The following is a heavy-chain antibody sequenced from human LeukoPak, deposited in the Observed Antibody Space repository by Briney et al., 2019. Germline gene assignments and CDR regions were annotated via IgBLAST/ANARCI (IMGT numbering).Heavy chain of an antibody. J-gene: IGHJ6*03. CDR3: ARSYYYGSGDYYYYMDV. CDR2: IIPIFGTA. D-gene: IGHD3-10*01. CDR1: GGTFSSYA. V-gene: IGHV1-69*13. Sequence: ASVKVSCKASGGTFSSYAISWVRQAPGQGLEWMGGIIPIFGTANYAQKFQGRVTITADESTSTAYMELSSLRSEDTAVYYCARSYYYGSGDYYYYMDVWGKGTTVTISS.